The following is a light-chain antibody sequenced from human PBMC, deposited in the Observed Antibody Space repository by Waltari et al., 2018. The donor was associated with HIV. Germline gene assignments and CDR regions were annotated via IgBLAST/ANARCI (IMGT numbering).Light chain of an antibody. CDR2: KAS. CDR1: QSIGNW. CDR3: QQISSASRT. Sequence: DIQMTQSPSTLSASVGDRVTITCRASQSIGNWLAWYQQKPGRAPKVLIYKASSLQSGVPSRFSGRGSETEFTITISSLQPDDFATYYCQQISSASRTFGGGTKVEIK. J-gene: IGKJ4*01. V-gene: IGKV1-5*03.